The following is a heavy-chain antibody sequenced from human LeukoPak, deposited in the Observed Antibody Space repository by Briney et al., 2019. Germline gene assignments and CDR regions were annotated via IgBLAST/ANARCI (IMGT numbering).Heavy chain of an antibody. Sequence: PSETLCLTCTVSGGSISSSSYYWGWIRQPPGKGLEWIMSIYYSGSTYYNPSLKSRVTISVDTSKNQFSLKLSSVTAADTAVYYCARPGFLHYYDSSGTRFDIWGQGTMVTVSS. CDR1: GGSISSSSYY. D-gene: IGHD3-22*01. CDR3: ARPGFLHYYDSSGTRFDI. J-gene: IGHJ3*02. CDR2: IYYSGST. V-gene: IGHV4-39*07.